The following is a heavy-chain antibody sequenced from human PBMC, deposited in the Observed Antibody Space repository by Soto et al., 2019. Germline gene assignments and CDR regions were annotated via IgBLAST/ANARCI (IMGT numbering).Heavy chain of an antibody. V-gene: IGHV3-33*01. CDR2: IWYDGNSK. CDR1: GFTFSSYG. J-gene: IGHJ4*02. CDR3: ARDSSSGEGFDF. D-gene: IGHD7-27*01. Sequence: QVQLVESGGGVVQPGRSLRLSCAASGFTFSSYGMHWVRQAPGKGLEWMAVIWYDGNSKDYGDSVRGRFTVSRDNSTNTLYLQMDSLRAEDTAVYYCARDSSSGEGFDFWGQGTLVTVSS.